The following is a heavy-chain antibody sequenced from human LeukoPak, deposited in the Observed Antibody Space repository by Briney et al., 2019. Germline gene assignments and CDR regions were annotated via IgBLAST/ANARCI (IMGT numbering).Heavy chain of an antibody. CDR2: ISSSGSTM. V-gene: IGHV3-48*01. CDR1: GFTFISNS. Sequence: GGSLRLSCAASGFTFISNSMNWVRQAPGKGLEWISYISSSGSTMYYADSVKGRFTISRDNAKNSLYLQMNSLRAEDTAVYYCARDGRDDWGQGTLVIVSS. D-gene: IGHD5-24*01. CDR3: ARDGRDD. J-gene: IGHJ4*02.